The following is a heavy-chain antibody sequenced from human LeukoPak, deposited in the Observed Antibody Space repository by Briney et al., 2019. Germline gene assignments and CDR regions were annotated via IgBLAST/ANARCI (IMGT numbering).Heavy chain of an antibody. J-gene: IGHJ4*02. Sequence: SETLSLTCTVSGGSFSGYYWSWIRQPPGKGLEWIGEINHSGSTNYNPSLKSRVTISVDTSKNQFSLKLSSVTAADTAVYYCARWSSSGWRRLDYWGQGTLVTVSS. V-gene: IGHV4-34*01. CDR2: INHSGST. CDR1: GGSFSGYY. D-gene: IGHD6-19*01. CDR3: ARWSSSGWRRLDY.